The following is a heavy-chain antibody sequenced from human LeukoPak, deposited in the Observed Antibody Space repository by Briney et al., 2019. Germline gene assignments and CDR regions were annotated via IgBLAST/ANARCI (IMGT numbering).Heavy chain of an antibody. CDR3: ATGGSGSYHDY. CDR2: IYHGGST. Sequence: SETLSLTCAVSGGSISTNNWWSWVRQPPGKGLEWIGEIYHGGSTNSNPSLKSRVTISVDTSKNQFSLKLSSVTAADTAVYYCATGGSGSYHDYWGQGTLVTVSS. D-gene: IGHD3-10*01. V-gene: IGHV4-4*02. J-gene: IGHJ4*02. CDR1: GGSISTNNW.